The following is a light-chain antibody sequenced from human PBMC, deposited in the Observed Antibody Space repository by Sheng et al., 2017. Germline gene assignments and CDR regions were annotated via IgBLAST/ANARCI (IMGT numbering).Light chain of an antibody. J-gene: IGKJ5*01. CDR3: QQSHSTLIT. Sequence: EIVMTQSPATLSVSPGERATLSCRASQTVDSNLAWYQQKPGQAPRLLIYGASTRAPDIPARFSGSGSGTQFTLTISSLQSEDSASYFCQQSHSTLITFGQGTRLEIK. CDR2: GAS. V-gene: IGKV3-15*01. CDR1: QTVDSN.